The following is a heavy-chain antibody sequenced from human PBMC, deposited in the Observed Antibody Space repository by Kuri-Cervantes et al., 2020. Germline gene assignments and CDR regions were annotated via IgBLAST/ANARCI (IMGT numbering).Heavy chain of an antibody. Sequence: SVKVSCKASGGTFSSYAISWVRQAPGQGLEWMGGIIPIFGTANYAQKFQGRVTITADKSTSTAYMELSSLRSEDTAVYYCARAGTVGPTTGYFDYWGQGTLVTVSS. V-gene: IGHV1-69*06. CDR3: ARAGTVGPTTGYFDY. D-gene: IGHD1-26*01. J-gene: IGHJ4*02. CDR2: IIPIFGTA. CDR1: GGTFSSYA.